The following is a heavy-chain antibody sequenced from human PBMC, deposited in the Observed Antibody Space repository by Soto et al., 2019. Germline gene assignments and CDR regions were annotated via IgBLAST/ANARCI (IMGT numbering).Heavy chain of an antibody. CDR2: MTSSRSTV. D-gene: IGHD1-26*01. J-gene: IGHJ4*02. V-gene: IGHV3-48*03. CDR3: ARVMYATWSSFVY. CDR1: GFTFSSYE. Sequence: EVQLVESGGGFVQPGGSLRLSCVASGFTFSSYEMTWVRQAPGKGLEWVSYMTSSRSTVYYADSVKGRFTISRDNAKNSLYLQMNSLRGEDTAVYYCARVMYATWSSFVYWGQGTLVTVSS.